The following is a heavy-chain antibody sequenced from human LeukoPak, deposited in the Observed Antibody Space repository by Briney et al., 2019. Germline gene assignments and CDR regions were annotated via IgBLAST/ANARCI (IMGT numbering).Heavy chain of an antibody. V-gene: IGHV3-30*18. J-gene: IGHJ4*02. CDR3: AKAVAGSPC. CDR1: GFTFSSYG. D-gene: IGHD6-19*01. Sequence: GRSLRLSCAASGFTFSSYGMHWVRQAPGKGLEWVAVISYDGSNKYYADSVKGRFTISRDNSKNTLYLQMNSLRAEDTAVYYCAKAVAGSPCWGQGTLVTVSS. CDR2: ISYDGSNK.